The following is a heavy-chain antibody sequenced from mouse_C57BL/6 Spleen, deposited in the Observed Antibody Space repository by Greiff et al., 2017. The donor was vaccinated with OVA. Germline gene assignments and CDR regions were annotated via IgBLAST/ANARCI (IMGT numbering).Heavy chain of an antibody. J-gene: IGHJ2*01. CDR3: TRYYYGTLDY. Sequence: VKLVESGAELVRPGASVTLSCKASGYTFTDYDMHWVKQTPVHGLEWIGAIDPETGGTAYNQKFKGKAILTADKSSSTAYMELRSLTSEDSAVYYCTRYYYGTLDYWGQGTTLTVSS. CDR1: GYTFTDYD. V-gene: IGHV1-15*01. CDR2: IDPETGGT. D-gene: IGHD1-1*01.